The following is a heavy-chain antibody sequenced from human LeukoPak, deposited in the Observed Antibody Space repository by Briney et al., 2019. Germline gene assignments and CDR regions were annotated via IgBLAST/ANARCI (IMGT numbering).Heavy chain of an antibody. J-gene: IGHJ4*02. D-gene: IGHD4-17*01. CDR3: ARDLYGDSGSYFDY. Sequence: SETLSLTCTVSGYSISSGYYWGWIRPPPGKGLEWIGSIYHSGSTYYNPSLKSRVTISVDTSKNQFSLKLSSVTAADTAVYYCARDLYGDSGSYFDYWGQGTLVTVSS. CDR2: IYHSGST. CDR1: GYSISSGYY. V-gene: IGHV4-38-2*02.